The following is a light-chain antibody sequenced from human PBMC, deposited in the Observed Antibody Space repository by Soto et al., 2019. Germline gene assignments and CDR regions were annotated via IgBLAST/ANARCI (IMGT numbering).Light chain of an antibody. V-gene: IGKV3-20*01. CDR1: QSVSSSY. Sequence: EILLTQSPGTLSLSTGERDTLSCRASQSVSSSYLAWYQQKPGQAPRLLIYGASSRATGIPARFSGGGSGTDFSLTISRLDPEDFAVYYCQQYSSSPITFGQGPRLEIK. CDR3: QQYSSSPIT. CDR2: GAS. J-gene: IGKJ5*01.